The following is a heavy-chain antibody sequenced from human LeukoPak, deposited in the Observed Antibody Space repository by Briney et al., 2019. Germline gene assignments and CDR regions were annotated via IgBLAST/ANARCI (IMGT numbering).Heavy chain of an antibody. Sequence: GRSLRLSCAASGFTFSSYAMHWVRQAPGKGLEWVAVISYDGSNKYYADSVKGRFTISRDNSKNTLYLQMNSLRAEDTAVYYCASDGPIVVVPAALDYWGQGTLVTVSS. CDR3: ASDGPIVVVPAALDY. V-gene: IGHV3-30*01. CDR1: GFTFSSYA. CDR2: ISYDGSNK. J-gene: IGHJ4*02. D-gene: IGHD2-2*01.